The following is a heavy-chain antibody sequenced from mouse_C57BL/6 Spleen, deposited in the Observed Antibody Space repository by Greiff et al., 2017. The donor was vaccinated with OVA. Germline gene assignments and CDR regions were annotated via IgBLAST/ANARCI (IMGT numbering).Heavy chain of an antibody. J-gene: IGHJ4*01. CDR1: GYTFTSYW. CDR3: ARSTRDYAMDY. Sequence: VQLQQPGAELVKPGASVKLSCKASGYTFTSYWMQWVKQRPGQGLEWIGEIDTSDSYTNYNQKFKGKATLTVDTSSSTAYMQLSSLTSEDSAVYYCARSTRDYAMDYWGQGTSVTVSS. CDR2: IDTSDSYT. V-gene: IGHV1-50*01.